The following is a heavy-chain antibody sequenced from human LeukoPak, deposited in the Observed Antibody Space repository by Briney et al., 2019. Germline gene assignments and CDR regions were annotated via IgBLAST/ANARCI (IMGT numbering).Heavy chain of an antibody. CDR2: FDPEDGET. V-gene: IGHV1-24*01. Sequence: ASVTVSCKVSGCTLTELSMHWVRQAPGKGLEWMGGFDPEDGETIYAQKFQGRVTMTEDTSTDTAYMELSSLRSEDTAVYYCATDLLTTVTTEFDYRGQGTLVTVSS. CDR3: ATDLLTTVTTEFDY. CDR1: GCTLTELS. D-gene: IGHD4-11*01. J-gene: IGHJ4*02.